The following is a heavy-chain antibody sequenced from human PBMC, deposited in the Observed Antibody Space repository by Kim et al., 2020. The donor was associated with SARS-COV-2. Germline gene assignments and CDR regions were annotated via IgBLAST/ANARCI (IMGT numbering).Heavy chain of an antibody. J-gene: IGHJ5*02. CDR2: ISYDGSNK. CDR3: ARGPWRRMPIRGAPNWFDP. D-gene: IGHD1-26*01. Sequence: GGSLRLSCAASGFTFSSYAMHWVRQAPGKGLEWVAVISYDGSNKYYADSVKGRFTISRDNSKNTLYLQMNSLRAEDTAVYYCARGPWRRMPIRGAPNWFDPWGQGTLVTVSS. CDR1: GFTFSSYA. V-gene: IGHV3-30*04.